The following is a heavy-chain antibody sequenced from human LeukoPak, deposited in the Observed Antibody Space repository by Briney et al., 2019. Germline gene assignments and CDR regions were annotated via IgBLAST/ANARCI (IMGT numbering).Heavy chain of an antibody. V-gene: IGHV3-48*01. D-gene: IGHD5-12*01. CDR3: AATHYDQYYYYYYMDV. CDR1: GFTFSTYS. J-gene: IGHJ6*03. Sequence: GGSLRLSCAASGFTFSTYSMNWVRQAPGKGLEWVSYISSSSSTIYYADSVKGRFTISRDNAKNSLYLQMNSLRAEDTAVHYCAATHYDQYYYYYYMDVWGKGTTVTVSS. CDR2: ISSSSSTI.